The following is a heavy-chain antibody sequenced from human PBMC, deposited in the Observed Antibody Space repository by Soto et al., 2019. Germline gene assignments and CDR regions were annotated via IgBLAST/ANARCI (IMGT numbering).Heavy chain of an antibody. Sequence: QIQMVQSGAEVKQPGASVKISCKTSGYTFSSYSINWVRQAPGQGLEWMAWISTTSGNTHYAERVQGRVTLTLDKSARTAFMEMWGLTSDDTAVYFCAIDNGYYDFWGQGTLVTASS. CDR1: GYTFSSYS. CDR2: ISTTSGNT. CDR3: AIDNGYYDF. D-gene: IGHD2-8*01. V-gene: IGHV1-18*01. J-gene: IGHJ4*02.